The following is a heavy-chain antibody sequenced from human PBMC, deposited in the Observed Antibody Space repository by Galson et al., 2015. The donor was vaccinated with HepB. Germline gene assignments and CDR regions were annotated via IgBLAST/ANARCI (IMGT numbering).Heavy chain of an antibody. V-gene: IGHV1-8*01. CDR3: ARIWSGYTVYYYMDV. CDR1: GYTFTSYD. J-gene: IGHJ6*03. CDR2: MNPNSGNT. Sequence: SVKVSCKASGYTFTSYDINWVRQATEQGLEWMGWMNPNSGNTGYAQKFQGRVTMTRNTSISTAYMELSSLRSEDTAVYYCARIWSGYTVYYYMDVWGKGTTVTVSS. D-gene: IGHD3-3*01.